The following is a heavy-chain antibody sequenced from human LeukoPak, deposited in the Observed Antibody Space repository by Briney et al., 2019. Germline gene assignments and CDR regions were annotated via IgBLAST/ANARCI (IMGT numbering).Heavy chain of an antibody. CDR1: GFTFSNYE. V-gene: IGHV3-21*01. CDR2: ISSSSSYI. D-gene: IGHD1-14*01. J-gene: IGHJ4*02. Sequence: GGSLRLSCAASGFTFSNYEMNWVRQAPGKGLEWVSSISSSSSYIYYADSMKGRFTISRDNAKNSLYLQMNSLRAEDTAVYYCARDFSGDYWGQGTLVTVSS. CDR3: ARDFSGDY.